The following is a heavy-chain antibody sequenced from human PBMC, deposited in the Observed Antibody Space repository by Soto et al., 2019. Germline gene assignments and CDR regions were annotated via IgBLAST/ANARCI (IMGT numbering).Heavy chain of an antibody. Sequence: PGESLKISCKGSGYSFTSYWIGWVRQMPGKGLEWMGIIYPGDSDTRYSPSFQGQVTISADKSISTAYLQWSSLKASDTAMYYCARHGTGPYYSYGMDVSGPGTTVTVSS. J-gene: IGHJ6*02. CDR3: ARHGTGPYYSYGMDV. CDR2: IYPGDSDT. V-gene: IGHV5-51*01. CDR1: GYSFTSYW. D-gene: IGHD3-9*01.